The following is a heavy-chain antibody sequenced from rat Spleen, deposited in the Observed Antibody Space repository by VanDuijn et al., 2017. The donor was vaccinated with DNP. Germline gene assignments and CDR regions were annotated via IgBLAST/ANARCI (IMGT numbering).Heavy chain of an antibody. J-gene: IGHJ2*01. D-gene: IGHD1-11*01. CDR2: ISYFGDNT. CDR1: GFTFSDYY. CDR3: ARWEGDHFDY. Sequence: EVQLVESGGGLAQPGRSLKLSCAASGFTFSDYYMAWVRQAPTKGLELVAYISYFGDNTYSGDSVKGRFTIYRDNAKSTLYLQMNSLRSEDRATYYCARWEGDHFDYGGQGVMVTVSS. V-gene: IGHV5-22*01.